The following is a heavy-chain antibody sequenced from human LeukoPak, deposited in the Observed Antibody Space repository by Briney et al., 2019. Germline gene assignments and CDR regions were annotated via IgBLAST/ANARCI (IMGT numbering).Heavy chain of an antibody. D-gene: IGHD5-24*01. CDR2: IDTDGKTT. CDR3: VRDKDGYNF. J-gene: IGHJ4*02. V-gene: IGHV3-74*01. CDR1: GFTFNTYI. Sequence: PGGSLTLSCAASGFTFNTYIMHWVRHAPGKGLVWVSRIDTDGKTTTYADSVKGRFTISRDNAKNMLYLQMNSLRVEDTAVYYCVRDKDGYNFWGQGTLVSVSS.